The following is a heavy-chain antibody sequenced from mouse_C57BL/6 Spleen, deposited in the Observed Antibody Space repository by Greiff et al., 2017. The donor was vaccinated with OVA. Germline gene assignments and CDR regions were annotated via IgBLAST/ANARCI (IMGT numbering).Heavy chain of an antibody. CDR3: AREANWDRKSFAY. J-gene: IGHJ3*01. Sequence: QVHVKQSGAELVRPGASVKLSCKASGYTFTDYYINWVKQRPGQGLEWIARIYPGSGNTYYNEKFKGKATLTAEKSSSTAYMQLSSLTSEDSAVYFCAREANWDRKSFAYWGQGTLVTVSA. CDR1: GYTFTDYY. V-gene: IGHV1-76*01. D-gene: IGHD4-1*01. CDR2: IYPGSGNT.